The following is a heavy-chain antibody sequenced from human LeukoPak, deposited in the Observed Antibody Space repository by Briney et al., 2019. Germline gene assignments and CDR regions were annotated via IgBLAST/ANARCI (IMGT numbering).Heavy chain of an antibody. Sequence: SETLSLTCAVSGGSISSGGYSWSWIRQPPGKGLEWIGYIYHSGSTNYNPSLKSRVTISVDRSKNQFSLKLSSVTAADTAVYYCARKGHYYDSSGSFDYWGQGTLVTVSS. CDR2: IYHSGST. CDR1: GGSISSGGYS. J-gene: IGHJ4*02. CDR3: ARKGHYYDSSGSFDY. V-gene: IGHV4-30-2*01. D-gene: IGHD3-22*01.